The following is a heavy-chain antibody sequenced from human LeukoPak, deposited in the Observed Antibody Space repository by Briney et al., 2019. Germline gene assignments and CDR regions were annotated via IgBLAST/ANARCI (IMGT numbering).Heavy chain of an antibody. CDR1: GGSISSSSYY. V-gene: IGHV4-61*05. CDR3: ARWGDYQRQFDY. J-gene: IGHJ4*02. CDR2: IYYSGST. Sequence: SETLSLTCTVSGGSISSSSYYWGWIRQPPGKGLEWIGYIYYSGSTNYNPSLKSRVTISVDTSKNQFSLKLSSVTAADTAVYYCARWGDYQRQFDYWGQGTLVTVSS. D-gene: IGHD4-17*01.